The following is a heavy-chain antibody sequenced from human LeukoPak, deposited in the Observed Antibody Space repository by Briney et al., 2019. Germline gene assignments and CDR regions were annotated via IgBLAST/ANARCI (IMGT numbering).Heavy chain of an antibody. Sequence: SETLSLTCTVSGVSISDFYWSWIRQPPGEGLEWIGYIYHTGHSNYNPSLKGRVTMSVDTSKNHLSLNLTTVTAADSAVYYCARHCIGGTCYDSWGQGTLVTVSS. V-gene: IGHV4-59*08. CDR3: ARHCIGGTCYDS. CDR1: GVSISDFY. D-gene: IGHD2-15*01. J-gene: IGHJ5*01. CDR2: IYHTGHS.